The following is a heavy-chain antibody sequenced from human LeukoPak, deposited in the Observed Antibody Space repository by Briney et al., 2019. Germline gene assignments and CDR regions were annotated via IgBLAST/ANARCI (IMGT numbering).Heavy chain of an antibody. Sequence: SGGSLRLSCAASGFTFSSYSMNWVSQAPGKGLEWVSSISSSSSYIYYADSVKGRFTISRDNAKNSLYLQMNSLRAEDTAVYYCARQSITMTQYYFDYWGQGTLVTVSS. D-gene: IGHD3-22*01. CDR2: ISSSSSYI. CDR3: ARQSITMTQYYFDY. V-gene: IGHV3-21*01. J-gene: IGHJ4*02. CDR1: GFTFSSYS.